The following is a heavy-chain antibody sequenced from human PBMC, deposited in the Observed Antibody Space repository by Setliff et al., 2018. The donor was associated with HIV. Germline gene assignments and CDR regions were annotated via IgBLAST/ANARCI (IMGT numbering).Heavy chain of an antibody. D-gene: IGHD3-22*01. V-gene: IGHV4-39*07. CDR1: GASIRNSNSY. CDR2: VNQSGST. J-gene: IGHJ5*02. CDR3: ARDMTNYYDRSGSFGWFAP. Sequence: SETLSLTCTVYGASIRNSNSYWGWIRQPPGKRLEWLGSVNQSGSTSYNPSLRSRVTISVDTSKNQFSVKLRSVTAADTAVYYCARDMTNYYDRSGSFGWFAPWGQGTPVT.